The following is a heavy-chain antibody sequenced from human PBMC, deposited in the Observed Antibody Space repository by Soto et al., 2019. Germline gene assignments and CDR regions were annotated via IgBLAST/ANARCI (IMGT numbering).Heavy chain of an antibody. V-gene: IGHV1-24*01. D-gene: IGHD3-22*01. CDR1: GYILTELS. CDR2: FDPEDGET. J-gene: IGHJ4*02. CDR3: ATLHLKAYYYDSSGQLIDY. Sequence: GASVKVSCKVSGYILTELSMHWVRQAPGKGLEWMGGFDPEDGETIYAQKFQGRVTMTEDTSTDTAYMELSSLRSEDTAVYYCATLHLKAYYYDSSGQLIDYWGQGTLVTVSS.